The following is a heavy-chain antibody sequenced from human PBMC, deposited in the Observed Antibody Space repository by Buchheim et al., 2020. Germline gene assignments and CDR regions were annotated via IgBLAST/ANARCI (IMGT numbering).Heavy chain of an antibody. CDR3: ASHFGADSSGYYYPPGHDY. D-gene: IGHD3-22*01. J-gene: IGHJ4*02. CDR1: GFTFSSYA. V-gene: IGHV3-30-3*01. Sequence: QVQLVESGGGVVQPGRSLRLSCAASGFTFSSYAMHWVRQAPGKGLEWVAVISYDGSNKYYADSVKGRFTISRDNSKNTLYLQMNSLRAEDTAVYYCASHFGADSSGYYYPPGHDYWGQGTL. CDR2: ISYDGSNK.